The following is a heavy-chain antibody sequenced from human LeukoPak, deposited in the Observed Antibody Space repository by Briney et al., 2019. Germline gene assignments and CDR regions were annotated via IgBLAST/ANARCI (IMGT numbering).Heavy chain of an antibody. J-gene: IGHJ4*02. CDR1: GFTLSSYA. D-gene: IGHD3/OR15-3a*01. V-gene: IGHV3-23*01. CDR2: IASGGST. Sequence: PGGSLRLSCAASGFTLSSYAMTWVRQAAGKGLEWVSAIASGGSTYYADSVKGRFTISRDNSKNTLYLQMNSLRVEDTAVYYCTRGSSRTGYNCWGQGVLVTVSS. CDR3: TRGSSRTGYNC.